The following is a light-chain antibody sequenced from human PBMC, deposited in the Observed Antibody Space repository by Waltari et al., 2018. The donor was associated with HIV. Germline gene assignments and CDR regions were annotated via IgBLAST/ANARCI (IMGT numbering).Light chain of an antibody. V-gene: IGLV6-57*04. Sequence: NFMLTQPHSVSESPGKTVTISCTRSSGRIASNYVQWYQQRPGSAPTTVIYEDNQRPSVVPDRFSGSIDSSSNSASLTISGLKTEDEADYHCQSYDGNNHEVFGGGTKLTVL. J-gene: IGLJ2*01. CDR3: QSYDGNNHEV. CDR2: EDN. CDR1: SGRIASNY.